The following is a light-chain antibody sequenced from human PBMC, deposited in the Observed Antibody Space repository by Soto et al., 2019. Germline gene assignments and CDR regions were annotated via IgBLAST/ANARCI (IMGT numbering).Light chain of an antibody. CDR1: QSISSW. CDR2: DAS. V-gene: IGKV1-5*01. CDR3: QQYNSYSET. Sequence: SPSTLSAKEGDRVTITCRASQSISSWLAWYQQKPGKAPKLLIYDASSLESGVPSRFSGSGSGTEFTLTISSLQPDDFATYYCQQYNSYSETFCQ. J-gene: IGKJ1*01.